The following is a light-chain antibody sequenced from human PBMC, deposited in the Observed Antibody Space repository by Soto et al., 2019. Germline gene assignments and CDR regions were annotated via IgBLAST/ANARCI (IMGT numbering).Light chain of an antibody. CDR2: WAS. CDR1: QSVLYSSSNKNY. V-gene: IGKV4-1*01. CDR3: QQYYSTPRT. J-gene: IGKJ1*01. Sequence: DIVMTQSPDSLAVSLGERATINCKSSQSVLYSSSNKNYLAWYQQKPGQPPKLLIYWASTRESGVPDRFTGGGSGTDFTLTISSLQAEDVAVYYCQQYYSTPRTFGRGTKVEVK.